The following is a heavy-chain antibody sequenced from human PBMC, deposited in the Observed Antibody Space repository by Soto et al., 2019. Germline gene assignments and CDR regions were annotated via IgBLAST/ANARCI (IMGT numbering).Heavy chain of an antibody. Sequence: ASVKVSCKASGYTFTGYYMHWVRQAPGQGLEWMGWINPNSGGTNYAQKFQGWVTMTRDTSISTAYMELSRLRSDDTAVYYCARDGRRITTDYYYYFGIDVWGQGTTVTVSS. CDR3: ARDGRRITTDYYYYFGIDV. D-gene: IGHD4-4*01. CDR1: GYTFTGYY. J-gene: IGHJ6*02. CDR2: INPNSGGT. V-gene: IGHV1-2*04.